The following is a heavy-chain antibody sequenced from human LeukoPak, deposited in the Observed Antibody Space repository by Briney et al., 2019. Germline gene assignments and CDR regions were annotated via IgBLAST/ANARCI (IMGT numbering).Heavy chain of an antibody. Sequence: GCLRLSRAASGVTLSGSAMHWVPQASGKGLEWGGRIRSKANSYATAYTASVKGRFTISRDDSKHTEYLQNNSLKTDDAAVYYCTSRRVGGISFDFWGQGTLVTVSS. D-gene: IGHD3-10*01. J-gene: IGHJ4*02. CDR2: IRSKANSYAT. V-gene: IGHV3-73*01. CDR3: TSRRVGGISFDF. CDR1: GVTLSGSA.